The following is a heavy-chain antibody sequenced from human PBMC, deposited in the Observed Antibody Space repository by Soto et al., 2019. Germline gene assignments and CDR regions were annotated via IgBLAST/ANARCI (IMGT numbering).Heavy chain of an antibody. CDR1: GFTFSSYA. J-gene: IGHJ5*02. D-gene: IGHD3-10*01. V-gene: IGHV3-23*01. CDR2: ISGSGGST. Sequence: GGSLRLSCAASGFTFSSYAMSWVRQAPGKGLEWVSAISGSGGSTYYADSVKGRFTISRDNSKNTLYLQMNSLRAEDTAVYYCAKDSSGNYYGSGSYGAPNWFDPWGQGTLVTVSS. CDR3: AKDSSGNYYGSGSYGAPNWFDP.